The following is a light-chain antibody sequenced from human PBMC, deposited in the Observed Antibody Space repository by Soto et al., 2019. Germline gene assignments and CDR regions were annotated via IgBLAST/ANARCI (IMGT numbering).Light chain of an antibody. Sequence: DIQLAQSPSFLSASVGDTVTITCRASQGISTYLAWYQQKPGKAPKNLIYGASTLQSGVPSRFRGSGSGTECTLPLSRLQPEDFETYYCQGLSTYPRTFGQGTKVDIK. CDR3: QGLSTYPRT. CDR2: GAS. CDR1: QGISTY. V-gene: IGKV1-9*01. J-gene: IGKJ1*01.